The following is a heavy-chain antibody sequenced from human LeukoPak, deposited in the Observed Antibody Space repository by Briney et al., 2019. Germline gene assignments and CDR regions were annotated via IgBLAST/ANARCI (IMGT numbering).Heavy chain of an antibody. CDR1: GFAFSYSS. CDR3: VRDLLVGSPDYFDL. Sequence: PGGSLRLSCAASGFAFSYSSMHWVRQAPGKGLEWVAGISYDGHYKGYADSVRGRFTISRDDSKNHLNLEMSGLRPEDAALYYCVRDLLVGSPDYFDLWGQGALVTVSS. V-gene: IGHV3-30*04. J-gene: IGHJ4*02. CDR2: ISYDGHYK. D-gene: IGHD1-26*01.